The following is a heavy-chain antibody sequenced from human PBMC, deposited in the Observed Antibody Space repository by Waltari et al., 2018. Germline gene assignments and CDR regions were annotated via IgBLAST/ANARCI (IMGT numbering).Heavy chain of an antibody. CDR3: AIQPPAGRLGSYFYSGMDV. CDR1: GYRVTSYW. J-gene: IGHJ6*02. V-gene: IGHV5-51*01. CDR2: IYCGDPEP. Sequence: EVQLVQSGAEVKKAGESLKISCRGSGYRVTSYWIGWVRQMAGKGLEWMGVIYCGDPEPRHGPSFQGQVTISAYRSTSTAYLQWDRLKTSDTATYFCAIQPPAGRLGSYFYSGMDVWGQGTTVTVSS. D-gene: IGHD3-16*01.